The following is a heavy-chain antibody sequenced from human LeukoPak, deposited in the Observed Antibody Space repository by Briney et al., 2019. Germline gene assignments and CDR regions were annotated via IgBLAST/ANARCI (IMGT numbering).Heavy chain of an antibody. CDR1: GGSISSYY. CDR2: IYHSGST. Sequence: SETLSLTCTVSGGSISSYYWSWIRQPPGKGLEWIGSIYHSGSTYYNPSLKSRVTISVDTSKNQFSLKLSSVTAADTAVYYCARHRRYCSSTSCYTIHFDYWGQGTLVTVSS. J-gene: IGHJ4*02. V-gene: IGHV4-59*08. D-gene: IGHD2-2*02. CDR3: ARHRRYCSSTSCYTIHFDY.